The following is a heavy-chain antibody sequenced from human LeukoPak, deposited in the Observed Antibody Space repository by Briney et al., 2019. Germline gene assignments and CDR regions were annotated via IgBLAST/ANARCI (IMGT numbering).Heavy chain of an antibody. Sequence: SQTLSLTCTVSGGSISSGGYYWSWIRQPPGKGLEWIGYIYHSGSTYYNPSLKSRVTISVDRSKNQFSLKLSSVTAADTAVYYCARDTAMRGGRYSFDYGGQEPLVTVSS. CDR1: GGSISSGGYY. J-gene: IGHJ4*02. D-gene: IGHD2-2*01. V-gene: IGHV4-30-2*01. CDR2: IYHSGST. CDR3: ARDTAMRGGRYSFDY.